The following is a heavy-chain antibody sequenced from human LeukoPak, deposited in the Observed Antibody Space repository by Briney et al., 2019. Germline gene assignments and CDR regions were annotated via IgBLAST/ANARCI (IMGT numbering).Heavy chain of an antibody. CDR3: AKDGRPYGSSGYYMNY. CDR1: GFTFSSYD. J-gene: IGHJ4*02. Sequence: KSGGSLRLSCAASGFTFSSYDMHWVRQAPGKGLEWVAFIRYDGRNKYYADSVKGRFTISRDNSKNTLFLQMNTLRAEDTAVYYCAKDGRPYGSSGYYMNYWGQGTLVTVSS. V-gene: IGHV3-30*02. D-gene: IGHD3-22*01. CDR2: IRYDGRNK.